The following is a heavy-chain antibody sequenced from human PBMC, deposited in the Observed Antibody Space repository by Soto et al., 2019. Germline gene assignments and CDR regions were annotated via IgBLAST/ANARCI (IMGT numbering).Heavy chain of an antibody. CDR3: ITMVRGVILDY. J-gene: IGHJ4*02. D-gene: IGHD3-10*01. CDR2: IYYSGST. Sequence: PSETLSLTCTVSGGSISSSSYYWGWIRQPPGKGLEWIGSIYYSGSTYYNPSLKSRVTISVDTSKNQFSLKLSSVTAADTAVYYCITMVRGVILDYWGQGTPVTVSS. V-gene: IGHV4-39*01. CDR1: GGSISSSSYY.